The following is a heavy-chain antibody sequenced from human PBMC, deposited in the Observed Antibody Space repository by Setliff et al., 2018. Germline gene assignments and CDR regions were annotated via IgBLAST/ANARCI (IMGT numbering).Heavy chain of an antibody. Sequence: GGSLRLSCTASGLSYTNDWVSWVRQAPGKGLEWVSTIYSGDRSTFYTDSVKGRFTISRDSSKNTLYLQMNSLRAEDTAVYYCAKPQVELRWGFESWGQGTLVTVSS. CDR1: GLSYTNDW. V-gene: IGHV3-23*03. D-gene: IGHD1-7*01. CDR2: IYSGDRST. J-gene: IGHJ4*02. CDR3: AKPQVELRWGFES.